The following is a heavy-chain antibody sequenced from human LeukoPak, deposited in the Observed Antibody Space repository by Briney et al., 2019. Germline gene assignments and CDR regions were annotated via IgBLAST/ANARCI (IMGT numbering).Heavy chain of an antibody. D-gene: IGHD3-10*01. J-gene: IGHJ5*02. Sequence: ASVKVSCKVSGYTLTELSMHWVRQAPGKGLEWMGGFDPEDGETIYAQKFQGRVTMTEDTSTDTAYMELSSLRSEDTAVYYCATAPLYYYGSGSYYFDPWGQGTLVTVSS. CDR1: GYTLTELS. CDR3: ATAPLYYYGSGSYYFDP. CDR2: FDPEDGET. V-gene: IGHV1-24*01.